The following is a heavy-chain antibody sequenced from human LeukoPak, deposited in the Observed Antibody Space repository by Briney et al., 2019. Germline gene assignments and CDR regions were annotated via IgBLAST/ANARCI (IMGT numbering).Heavy chain of an antibody. V-gene: IGHV5-51*01. CDR1: GYAFTTYW. Sequence: GASLKISCKASGYAFTTYWIGWVRQNPGKGLEGMGIIYPGDSDTKYSPSFQGQVTVSADRSINTAYLQWSSLRASDTAMYYCVAPPNDAGDYNYWGQGTLVIVSS. D-gene: IGHD4-17*01. CDR2: IYPGDSDT. J-gene: IGHJ4*02. CDR3: VAPPNDAGDYNY.